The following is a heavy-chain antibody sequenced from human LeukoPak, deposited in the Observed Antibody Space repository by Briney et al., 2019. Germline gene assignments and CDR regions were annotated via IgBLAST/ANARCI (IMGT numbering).Heavy chain of an antibody. V-gene: IGHV1-8*02. CDR1: GYTFTSYD. CDR3: ARVSSYYGSGSYYAPNWFDP. D-gene: IGHD3-10*01. J-gene: IGHJ5*02. CDR2: MNPNSGNT. Sequence: ASVKVSCKASGYTFTSYDINWVRQATGQGLEWVGWMNPNSGNTGYAQKFQGRVTMTRNTSISTAYMELRSLRSDDTAVYYCARVSSYYGSGSYYAPNWFDPWGQGTLVTVSS.